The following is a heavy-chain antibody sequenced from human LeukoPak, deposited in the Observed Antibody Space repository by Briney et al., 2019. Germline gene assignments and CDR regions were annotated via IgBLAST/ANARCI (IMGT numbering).Heavy chain of an antibody. D-gene: IGHD5-12*01. CDR3: AKDQVGYSAYGSPDY. Sequence: GGSLRLSCAASGFTFSGYGMHWVRQAPGKGLEWVAFIRYDGSNKYYADSVKGRFTISRDNSKNTLFLQMSSLRAEDTAVYYCAKDQVGYSAYGSPDYWGQGTLVTVSS. V-gene: IGHV3-30*02. CDR1: GFTFSGYG. J-gene: IGHJ4*02. CDR2: IRYDGSNK.